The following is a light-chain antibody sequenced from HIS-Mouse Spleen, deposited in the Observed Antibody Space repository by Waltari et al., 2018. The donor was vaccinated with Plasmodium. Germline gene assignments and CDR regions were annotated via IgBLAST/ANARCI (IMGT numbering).Light chain of an antibody. Sequence: EIVMTQSPATLSVSPGERATLSCRASQRVSSNLAGYQQKPGQAPRLLISVDSTRATGIPARFSVSGSWTEFTLTISILQSEDFAVYYCQQYNNWSFTFGQWTKLEIK. V-gene: IGKV3-15*01. CDR2: VDS. CDR1: QRVSSN. CDR3: QQYNNWSFT. J-gene: IGKJ2*01.